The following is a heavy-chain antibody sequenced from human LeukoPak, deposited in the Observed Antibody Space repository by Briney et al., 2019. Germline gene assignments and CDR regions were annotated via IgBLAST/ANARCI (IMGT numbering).Heavy chain of an antibody. CDR1: GITFGSYW. Sequence: GGSLRLSCTASGITFGSYWMTWVRQAPGKGLECVANIKPDGSEKYYVDSVEGRFTISRDNAKNSLFLEMNSLRAEDTAVYYCARERMAVAGSYEYWGQGTLVSVSS. CDR3: ARERMAVAGSYEY. CDR2: IKPDGSEK. V-gene: IGHV3-7*05. D-gene: IGHD6-19*01. J-gene: IGHJ4*02.